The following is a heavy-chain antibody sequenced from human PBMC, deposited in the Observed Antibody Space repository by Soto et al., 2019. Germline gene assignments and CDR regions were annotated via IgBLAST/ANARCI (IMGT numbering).Heavy chain of an antibody. CDR3: AKDPSRFGELFFY. D-gene: IGHD3-10*01. V-gene: IGHV3-23*01. CDR1: GFTFSSYA. J-gene: IGHJ4*02. CDR2: ISGSGGST. Sequence: PGGSLRLPCTASGFTFSSYAMTWVRKPPGKGLEWVSAISGSGGSTYYADSVKGRFTISRDNSKNTLYLQMNSLRAEDTAVYYCAKDPSRFGELFFYWGQGTLVTVSS.